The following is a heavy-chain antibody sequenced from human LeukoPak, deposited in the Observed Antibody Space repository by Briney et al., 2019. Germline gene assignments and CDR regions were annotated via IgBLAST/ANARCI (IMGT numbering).Heavy chain of an antibody. J-gene: IGHJ4*02. CDR3: VPSANYYYFDY. Sequence: GASVKVSCKASGYTFTNYYMHWVRQAPGLGFEWTGWINPKSGGTSYPQKFQGRLTMTRDTSISTAYMELSRLRSDDTAVYYCVPSANYYYFDYWGQGTLVTVSS. CDR1: GYTFTNYY. CDR2: INPKSGGT. D-gene: IGHD4/OR15-4a*01. V-gene: IGHV1-2*02.